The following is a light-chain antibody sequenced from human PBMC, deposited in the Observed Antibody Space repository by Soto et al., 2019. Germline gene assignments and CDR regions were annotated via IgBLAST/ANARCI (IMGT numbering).Light chain of an antibody. V-gene: IGKV3-15*01. CDR1: QTINSN. CDR3: QQYNNWWT. J-gene: IGKJ1*01. CDR2: GAS. Sequence: ETVMTQSPATLSVYLGERASLSCRASQTINSNLAWYQQRPGQAPRLLIYGASTRASGIPARFSGSGSGTEFTLTISSLQSEDFAVYYCQQYNNWWTFGQGTKVDIK.